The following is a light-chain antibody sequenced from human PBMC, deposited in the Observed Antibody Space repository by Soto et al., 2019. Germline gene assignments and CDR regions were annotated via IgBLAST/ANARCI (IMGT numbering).Light chain of an antibody. J-gene: IGKJ3*01. V-gene: IGKV1-6*01. CDR1: QGIRND. CDR2: AAS. CDR3: LQKYFSPFT. Sequence: AVQMTQSASSLSASVGDRVTITCRASQGIRNDLDWFQQKPGKAPKLLIYAASNLQSGVPARCSGSGSGTDFTLTISSLQPEDFATYYCLQKYFSPFTFGPGTKVDI.